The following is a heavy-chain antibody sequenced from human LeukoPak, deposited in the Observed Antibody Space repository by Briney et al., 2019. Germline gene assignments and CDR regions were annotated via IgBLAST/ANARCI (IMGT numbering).Heavy chain of an antibody. CDR3: ARAVRQYSSGWYGSFFDY. CDR2: ISYDGSNK. Sequence: GRSLRLSCAASGFTFSSYAMHWVRQAPGKGLEWVAVISYDGSNKYYADSVKGRFTISRDNSKNTLYLQMNSLRAEDTAVYYCARAVRQYSSGWYGSFFDYWGQGTLVTVSS. J-gene: IGHJ4*02. D-gene: IGHD6-19*01. V-gene: IGHV3-30-3*01. CDR1: GFTFSSYA.